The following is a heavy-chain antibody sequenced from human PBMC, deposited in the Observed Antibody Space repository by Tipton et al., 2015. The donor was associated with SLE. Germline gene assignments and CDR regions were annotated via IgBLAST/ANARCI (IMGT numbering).Heavy chain of an antibody. CDR1: GDSISSSSW. J-gene: IGHJ3*02. D-gene: IGHD3-16*01. Sequence: TLSLTCAVSGDSISSSSWWTWVRQPPGKGLEWIGEIYHLGSTNYNPSLKSRVSISVDKSKNQFYLEMSDVTAADTAVYYCARERETLIPDAFVIWGQGIMVTVSS. CDR3: ARERETLIPDAFVI. CDR2: IYHLGST. V-gene: IGHV4-4*02.